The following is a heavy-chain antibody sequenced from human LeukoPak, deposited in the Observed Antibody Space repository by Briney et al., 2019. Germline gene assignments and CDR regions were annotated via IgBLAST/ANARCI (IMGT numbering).Heavy chain of an antibody. CDR1: GGSFSGYY. CDR2: VNHSGST. Sequence: SETLSLTCAVYGGSFSGYYWSWIRQPPGKGLEWIGEVNHSGSTNYNPSLKSRVTISVDTSKNQFSLKLSSVTVADTAVYYCARDGSGDFWSASIYYYYYGMDVWGQGTTVTVSS. D-gene: IGHD3-3*01. CDR3: ARDGSGDFWSASIYYYYYGMDV. V-gene: IGHV4-34*01. J-gene: IGHJ6*02.